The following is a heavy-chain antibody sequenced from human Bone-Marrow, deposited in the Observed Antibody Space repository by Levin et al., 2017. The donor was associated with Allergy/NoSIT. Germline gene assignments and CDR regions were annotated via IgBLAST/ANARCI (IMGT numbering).Heavy chain of an antibody. CDR1: GFTFRSYG. CDR2: ISYDGSNK. CDR3: AKGLGIRDYGGYGYSTCFDP. Sequence: PGGSLRLSCAASGFTFRSYGMHWVRQAPGKGLEWVAVISYDGSNKYYADSVKGRFTISRDNSKNTLYLQMNSLRAEDTAVYYCAKGLGIRDYGGYGYSTCFDPWGQGTLVTVSS. J-gene: IGHJ5*02. D-gene: IGHD5-12*01. V-gene: IGHV3-30*18.